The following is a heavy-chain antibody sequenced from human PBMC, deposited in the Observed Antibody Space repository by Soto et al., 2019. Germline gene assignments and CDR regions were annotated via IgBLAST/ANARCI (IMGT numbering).Heavy chain of an antibody. CDR3: ARGGGYCTPTSCAIDS. D-gene: IGHD2-8*01. Sequence: EVQLLESGGGLVQPGGSLRLSCVASRFDFSSYGMSWVRQAAGKGLEWVSRVSLTGDRTNYAGSVKGRFTVSRDNFKNALYLEMDSLRPDDTAIYYCARGGGYCTPTSCAIDSWGRGTPVTVSS. V-gene: IGHV3-23*01. CDR1: RFDFSSYG. J-gene: IGHJ4*02. CDR2: VSLTGDRT.